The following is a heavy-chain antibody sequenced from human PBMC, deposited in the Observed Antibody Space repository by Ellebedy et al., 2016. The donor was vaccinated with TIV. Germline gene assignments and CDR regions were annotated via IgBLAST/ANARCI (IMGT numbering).Heavy chain of an antibody. D-gene: IGHD3-3*01. J-gene: IGHJ4*02. CDR1: GGSISSYY. V-gene: IGHV4-59*01. CDR3: ARNDFWSGYSYFGY. CDR2: IYYSGST. Sequence: MPSETLSLTCTVSGGSISSYYWSWIRQPPGKGLEWIGYIYYSGSTNYNPSLKSRVTISVDTSKNQFSLKLSSVTAADTAVYYCARNDFWSGYSYFGYWGQGTLVTVSS.